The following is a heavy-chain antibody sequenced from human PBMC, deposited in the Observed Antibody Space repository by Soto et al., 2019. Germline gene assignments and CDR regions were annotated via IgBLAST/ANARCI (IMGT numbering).Heavy chain of an antibody. CDR1: GFTFSNYA. D-gene: IGHD1-20*01. Sequence: EVQLLESGGGLVQPGWSLRFSCAASGFTFSNYAMSWVRQAPGKGLEWVSIISASGGNTYYADSVKGRFTISRDNSKNTLYLQMNSLRAEDTAVYYCAKLPLANRYFDYWGQGTLVTVSS. J-gene: IGHJ4*02. CDR3: AKLPLANRYFDY. V-gene: IGHV3-23*01. CDR2: ISASGGNT.